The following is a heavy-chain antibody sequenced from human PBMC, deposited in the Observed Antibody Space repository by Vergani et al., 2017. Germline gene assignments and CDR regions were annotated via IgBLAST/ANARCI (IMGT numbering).Heavy chain of an antibody. V-gene: IGHV4-34*01. CDR1: GGSFSGYY. CDR3: ARDAGQYDYIWGSYRYTGGGVNWFDP. J-gene: IGHJ5*02. D-gene: IGHD3-16*02. Sequence: QVQLQQWGAGLLKPSETLSLTCAVYGGSFSGYYWSWIRQPPGPGLEWIGEINHSGSTNYNPSLKSRVTISVDTSKNQFSLKLSSITAAYTAVYYFARDAGQYDYIWGSYRYTGGGVNWFDPWGEGTLVTVSS. CDR2: INHSGST.